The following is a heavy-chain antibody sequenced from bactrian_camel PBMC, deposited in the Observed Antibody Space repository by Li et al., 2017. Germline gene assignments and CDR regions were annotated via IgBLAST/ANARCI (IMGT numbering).Heavy chain of an antibody. CDR3: AADVLCGAVSLTSDRFKY. CDR1: GDASNYC. J-gene: IGHJ4*01. V-gene: IGHV3S53*01. Sequence: HVQLVESGGDSVQAGGSLTLSCKISGDASNYCMGWFRQRPETEREGIATIGSEGTTIYRDSVKGRFSISKDNDKNTLYLEMNALKPEDTAMYYCAADVLCGAVSLTSDRFKYWGQGTQVTVS. CDR2: IGSEGTT. D-gene: IGHD3*01.